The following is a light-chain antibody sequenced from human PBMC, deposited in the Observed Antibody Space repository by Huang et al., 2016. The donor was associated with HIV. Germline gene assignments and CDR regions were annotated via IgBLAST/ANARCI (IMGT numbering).Light chain of an antibody. CDR3: QQYFGTPLT. CDR1: QTILNSFKNKNY. CDR2: CAA. V-gene: IGKV4-1*01. J-gene: IGKJ4*01. Sequence: DIVMNQSPDSLAVSLGERATVNCQSSQTILNSFKNKNYLACYQQKPGQPPKLLIYCAATRQSGVPPRFSGSGSGTDFTLTISSLQAEDVAVYYCQQYFGTPLTFGGGTKVEIK.